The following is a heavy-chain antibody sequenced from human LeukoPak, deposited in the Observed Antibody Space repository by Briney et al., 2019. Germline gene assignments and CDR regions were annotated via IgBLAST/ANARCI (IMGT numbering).Heavy chain of an antibody. CDR1: GYTFTTYH. J-gene: IGHJ5*02. Sequence: ASVKVSCKASGYTFTTYHLHWVRQAPGQGLEWMGRINPNSGDTNFAQKFQGRVTMTTDTSISTAYMDLSGLRSDDTAMYYCAREIRRGAGDWFDPRGQGTLVTVSS. D-gene: IGHD1-26*01. CDR2: INPNSGDT. CDR3: AREIRRGAGDWFDP. V-gene: IGHV1-2*06.